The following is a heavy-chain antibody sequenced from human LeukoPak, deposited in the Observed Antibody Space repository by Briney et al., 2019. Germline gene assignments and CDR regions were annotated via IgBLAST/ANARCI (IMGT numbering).Heavy chain of an antibody. CDR1: GDSIIGYY. J-gene: IGHJ4*02. Sequence: SETLSLTCTVSGDSIIGYYWSWIRQPPGKGLEWIGYIHYSGSTNYNPSLQSRVTISVDTSRSHFSLKLSSATAADTAVYYCVRDGATLPGARIFDYWGQGTLVTVSS. CDR2: IHYSGST. CDR3: VRDGATLPGARIFDY. V-gene: IGHV4-59*01. D-gene: IGHD2-21*01.